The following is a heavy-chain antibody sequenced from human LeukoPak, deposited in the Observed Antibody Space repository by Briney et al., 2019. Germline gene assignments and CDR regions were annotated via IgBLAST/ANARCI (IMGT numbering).Heavy chain of an antibody. D-gene: IGHD3-22*01. J-gene: IGHJ4*02. CDR1: GFTFSSYS. CDR2: ISSSSSYI. CDR3: ARAPYYYDSSGWFDY. V-gene: IGHV3-21*01. Sequence: PGGSLRLSCAASGFTFSSYSMNWVRQAPGKGLEWVSSISSSSSYIYYADSVKGRSTISRDNAKNSLYLQMNSLRAEDTAVYYCARAPYYYDSSGWFDYWGQGTLVTVSS.